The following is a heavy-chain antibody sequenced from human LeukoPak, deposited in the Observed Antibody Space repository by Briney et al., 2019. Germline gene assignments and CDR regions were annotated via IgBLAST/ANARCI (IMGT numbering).Heavy chain of an antibody. J-gene: IGHJ4*02. D-gene: IGHD3-10*01. V-gene: IGHV3-30*02. CDR1: GFAFRSHA. CDR2: IRYDGSKK. CDR3: ARAKPKNMVRGLIMRRESRYYFDY. Sequence: GGSLRLSCTASGFAFRSHAMHWVRQAPGKGLEWVAFIRYDGSKKFYADSVKGRFTISRDNSKSTLYIQMNSLRAEDTAVYYCARAKPKNMVRGLIMRRESRYYFDYWGQGTLVTVSS.